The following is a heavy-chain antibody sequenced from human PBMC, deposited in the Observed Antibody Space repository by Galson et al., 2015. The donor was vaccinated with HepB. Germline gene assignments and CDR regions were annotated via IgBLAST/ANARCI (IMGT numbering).Heavy chain of an antibody. CDR2: IYSGGST. CDR3: ARDETYCGGDCYKD. Sequence: SLRLSCAASGFTVSSNYMSWVRQAPGKGLEWVSVIYSGGSTYYADSVKGRFTISRDNSKNTLYLQMNSLRAEDTAVYYCARDETYCGGDCYKDWGQGTMVTVSS. J-gene: IGHJ3*01. CDR1: GFTVSSNY. V-gene: IGHV3-53*01. D-gene: IGHD2-21*01.